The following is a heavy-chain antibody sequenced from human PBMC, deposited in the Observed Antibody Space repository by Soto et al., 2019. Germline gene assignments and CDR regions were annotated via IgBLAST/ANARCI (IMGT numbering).Heavy chain of an antibody. D-gene: IGHD2-15*01. CDR2: IWYDGSNK. CDR3: ARDRVVVVAATQYNWFDP. J-gene: IGHJ5*02. CDR1: GFTFSSYG. Sequence: QVQLVESGGGVVQPGRSLRLSCAASGFTFSSYGMHWVRQAPGKGLEWVAVIWYDGSNKYYADSVKGRFTISRDNSKNTLYLQMNSLRAEDTVVYYCARDRVVVVAATQYNWFDPWGQGTLVTVSS. V-gene: IGHV3-33*01.